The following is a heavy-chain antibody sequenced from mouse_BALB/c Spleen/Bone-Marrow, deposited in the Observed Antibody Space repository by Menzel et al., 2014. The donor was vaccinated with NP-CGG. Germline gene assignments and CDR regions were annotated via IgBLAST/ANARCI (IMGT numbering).Heavy chain of an antibody. Sequence: EVKLVESGGGLVQPGGSLRLSCATSGFTFTDYYMSWVRQPPGKALEWLGFIRNKANGYTTEYSASVKGRFTISRDNSQSILYLQMNTLRAEDSATYYCPRDRRYDLAWFAYWGQGTLVTVSA. D-gene: IGHD2-14*01. CDR3: PRDRRYDLAWFAY. CDR2: IRNKANGYTT. CDR1: GFTFTDYY. J-gene: IGHJ3*01. V-gene: IGHV7-3*02.